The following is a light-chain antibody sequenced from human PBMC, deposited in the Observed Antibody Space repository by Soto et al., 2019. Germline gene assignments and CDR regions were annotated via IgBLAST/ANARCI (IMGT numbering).Light chain of an antibody. V-gene: IGLV2-14*01. Sequence: QSALTQPASVSGSPGQSITISCTGTSSDVGGYNYVSWYQQHAGKAPKLMIYEVSTRPSGVSNRFSASKSGNTASLTISGLQAEDEADYYCSSYTSSSTHVFRPGTKVTVL. J-gene: IGLJ1*01. CDR3: SSYTSSSTHV. CDR1: SSDVGGYNY. CDR2: EVS.